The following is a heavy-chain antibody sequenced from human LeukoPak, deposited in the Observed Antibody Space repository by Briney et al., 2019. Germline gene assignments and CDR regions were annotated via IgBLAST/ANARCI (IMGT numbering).Heavy chain of an antibody. CDR1: GYTFTDYY. CDR3: ARDYGGPPDY. Sequence: ASVKVSCKASGYTFTDYYMHWLRQAPGQGLEWMGWMHPNSGGTNYAQKFQGRVTMTRDTSISTAYMDLSSLRSDDTAVYYCARDYGGPPDYWGQGTLVTVSS. CDR2: MHPNSGGT. J-gene: IGHJ4*02. V-gene: IGHV1-2*02. D-gene: IGHD3-10*01.